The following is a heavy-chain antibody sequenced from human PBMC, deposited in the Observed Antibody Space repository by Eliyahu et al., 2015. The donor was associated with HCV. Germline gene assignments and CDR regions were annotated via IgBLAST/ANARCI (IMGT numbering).Heavy chain of an antibody. D-gene: IGHD4-17*01. V-gene: IGHV3-9*01. J-gene: IGHJ4*02. CDR3: AKSSQADYGDYLDYFDY. CDR1: GFTFDDYA. Sequence: EVQLVESGGGLVQPGRSLRLSCAASGFTFDDYAMHWVRQAPGKGLEWVSGISWNSGSIGYADSVKGRFTISRDNAKNSLYLQMNSLRAEDTALYYCAKSSQADYGDYLDYFDYWGQGTLVTVSS. CDR2: ISWNSGSI.